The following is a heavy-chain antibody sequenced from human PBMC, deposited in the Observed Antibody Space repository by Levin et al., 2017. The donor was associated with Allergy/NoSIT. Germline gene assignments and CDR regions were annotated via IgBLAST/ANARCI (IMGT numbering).Heavy chain of an antibody. CDR1: GGSISSGGYS. CDR2: IYLSGST. J-gene: IGHJ4*02. V-gene: IGHV4-30-2*01. D-gene: IGHD5-18*01. Sequence: LRLSCAVSGGSISSGGYSWSWIRQPPGQGLEWIGNIYLSGSTNDNPSLKSRVTMSVDRSKNQFSLKLSYVTAADTAVYYCARVAGYSYGYYFDYWGAGTLVTVSS. CDR3: ARVAGYSYGYYFDY.